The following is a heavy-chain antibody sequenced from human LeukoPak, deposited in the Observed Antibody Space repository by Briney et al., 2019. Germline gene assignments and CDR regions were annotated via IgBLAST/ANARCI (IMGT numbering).Heavy chain of an antibody. J-gene: IGHJ1*01. V-gene: IGHV4-39*01. CDR3: ARISSGYSLPYFQH. D-gene: IGHD3-22*01. Sequence: PSETLSLTCTVSSGSISTSNYYWGWVRQPPGKALEWIGNIFYSGSTYYSPSLKSRVTISLDTSRNQFSLKLSSVTAADTAVYYCARISSGYSLPYFQHWGQGTLVTVSS. CDR1: SGSISTSNYY. CDR2: IFYSGST.